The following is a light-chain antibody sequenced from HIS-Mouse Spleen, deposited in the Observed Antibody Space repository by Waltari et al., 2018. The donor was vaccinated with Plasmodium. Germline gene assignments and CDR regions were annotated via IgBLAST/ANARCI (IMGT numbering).Light chain of an antibody. CDR3: QQYYSYPYT. J-gene: IGKJ2*01. CDR2: AAS. Sequence: AIRMTQSPSSFSASTGDRVTITCRASQGISSYLAWYQQKPGKAPKLLIYAASTLQSGVPSRFSGSGSVTDFTLTISCLQSEEFATYYGQQYYSYPYTFGQGTKLEIK. CDR1: QGISSY. V-gene: IGKV1-8*01.